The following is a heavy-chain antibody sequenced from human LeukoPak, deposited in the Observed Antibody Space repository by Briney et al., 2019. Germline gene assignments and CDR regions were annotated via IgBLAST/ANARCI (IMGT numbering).Heavy chain of an antibody. J-gene: IGHJ4*02. CDR2: IGTAGDT. CDR1: GFTFSSYD. Sequence: GGSLRLSCAASGFTFSSYDMHWVRQATGKGLEWVSAIGTAGDTYYPGSVKGRFTISRENAKNSLYLQMNSLRAGDTAVYYCARGRLYCSGGSCYPLNFDYWGQGTLVTVSS. V-gene: IGHV3-13*01. D-gene: IGHD2-15*01. CDR3: ARGRLYCSGGSCYPLNFDY.